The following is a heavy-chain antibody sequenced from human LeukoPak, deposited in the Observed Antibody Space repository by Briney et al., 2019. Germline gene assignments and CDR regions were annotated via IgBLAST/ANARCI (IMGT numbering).Heavy chain of an antibody. Sequence: GGSLRLSCAASGFTFSSYSMNWVRQAPGKGLEWVSSISSSSSYIYYADSVKGRFAISRDNAKNSLYLQMNSLRAEDTAVYYCARPAETFNLAAAGTPPYDYWGQGTLVTVSS. CDR1: GFTFSSYS. V-gene: IGHV3-21*01. D-gene: IGHD6-13*01. J-gene: IGHJ4*02. CDR2: ISSSSSYI. CDR3: ARPAETFNLAAAGTPPYDY.